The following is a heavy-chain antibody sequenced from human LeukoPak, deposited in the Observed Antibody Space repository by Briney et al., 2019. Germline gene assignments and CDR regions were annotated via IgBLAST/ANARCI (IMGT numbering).Heavy chain of an antibody. D-gene: IGHD4-17*01. CDR2: IDWDDDK. CDR1: GFSLSTSGMC. CDR3: ARLITVTTRDAVDY. V-gene: IGHV2-70*11. J-gene: IGHJ4*02. Sequence: SGPALVKPTETLTLTCTFSGFSLSTSGMCVNWIRQPPGKALEWLARIDWDDDKYYSTSLKTRLTISKDTSRNQVVLTMTNMDPVDTATYYCARLITVTTRDAVDYWGQGTPVTVSS.